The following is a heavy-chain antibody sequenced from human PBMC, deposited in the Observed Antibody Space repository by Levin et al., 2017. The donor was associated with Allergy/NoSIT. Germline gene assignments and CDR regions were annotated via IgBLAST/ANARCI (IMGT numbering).Heavy chain of an antibody. CDR3: ARVADSGSTLDY. CDR1: GFTISSYW. Sequence: PGGSLRLSCAASGFTISSYWMHWVRQAPGKGLVWVSRINSDGSSTNYADSVKGRFTISRDNAKNTVYLQMNSLRAEDTAVYYCARVADSGSTLDYWGQGTLVTVSS. CDR2: INSDGSST. V-gene: IGHV3-74*01. D-gene: IGHD1-26*01. J-gene: IGHJ4*02.